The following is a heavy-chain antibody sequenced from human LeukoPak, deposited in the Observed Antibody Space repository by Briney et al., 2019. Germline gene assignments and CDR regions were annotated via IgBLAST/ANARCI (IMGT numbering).Heavy chain of an antibody. V-gene: IGHV5-51*01. CDR3: ARPLQGIVGATDFDY. CDR1: DSRFANDW. D-gene: IGHD1-26*01. CDR2: IYPSDSDT. Sequence: GAPLQISWQGSDSRFANDWIAWLRHLPGKGLEWMGIIYPSDSDTRYRPTFQGQVTISADKTIKTAYLQWSSLEASDAAMYYCARPLQGIVGATDFDYWGQGTLVTVSS. J-gene: IGHJ4*02.